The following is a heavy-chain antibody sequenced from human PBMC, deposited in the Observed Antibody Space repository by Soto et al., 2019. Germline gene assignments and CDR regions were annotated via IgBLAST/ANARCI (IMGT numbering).Heavy chain of an antibody. V-gene: IGHV3-33*01. CDR3: ARGYSSSRDLGY. D-gene: IGHD6-13*01. J-gene: IGHJ4*02. CDR2: LWYDGSNK. CDR1: GFSFSSYD. Sequence: QVQLVESGGGVVPPGTSMRLSCAASGFSFSSYDIHWVRQAPGKGLEWVAVLWYDGSNKYYADSVKGRFIISRDNSKNPLYLQMNSLRADDTAVYYCARGYSSSRDLGYWGQGTLVTVSS.